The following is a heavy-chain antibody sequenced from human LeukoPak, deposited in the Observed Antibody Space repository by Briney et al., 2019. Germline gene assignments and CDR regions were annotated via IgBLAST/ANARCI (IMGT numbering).Heavy chain of an antibody. J-gene: IGHJ4*02. D-gene: IGHD1-26*01. CDR2: ISWNSGSI. CDR3: AGGSGSYLNY. Sequence: PGGSLRLSCAASGFTFDDYAMHWVRQAPGKGLEWVSGISWNSGSIGYADSVKGRFTISRDNAKNTLFLQMDSLRAEDTAIYYCAGGSGSYLNYWGQGTLVTVSS. V-gene: IGHV3-9*01. CDR1: GFTFDDYA.